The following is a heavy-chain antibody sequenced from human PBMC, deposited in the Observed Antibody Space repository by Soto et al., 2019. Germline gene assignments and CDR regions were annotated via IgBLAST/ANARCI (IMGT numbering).Heavy chain of an antibody. J-gene: IGHJ6*02. D-gene: IGHD2-15*01. V-gene: IGHV4-34*01. CDR3: ARSEEDSDYYYYGMDV. Sequence: SETLSLTCAVYGGSFSGYYWSWIRQPPGKGLEWIGEVNHSGSTNYNPSLKSRVTMSVDTSKNQVSLQLNSVTPEDTAVYYCARSEEDSDYYYYGMDVWGQGTTVTVSS. CDR2: VNHSGST. CDR1: GGSFSGYY.